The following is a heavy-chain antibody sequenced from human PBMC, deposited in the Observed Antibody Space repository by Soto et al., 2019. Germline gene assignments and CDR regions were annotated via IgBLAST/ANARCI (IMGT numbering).Heavy chain of an antibody. J-gene: IGHJ4*02. CDR2: ISGVGGDT. D-gene: IGHD5-18*01. CDR1: GFSFPTYA. Sequence: EVQLLESGGGLVRPGGSLRLSCAASGFSFPTYAMSWVRQAPGKGLEWVSTISGVGGDTYYADSVKGRFIISRDNSKNTLYMQLSSLRVQDTALYYCAKAGRAWIQLWDYFYYWGQGTQVTVSS. CDR3: AKAGRAWIQLWDYFYY. V-gene: IGHV3-23*01.